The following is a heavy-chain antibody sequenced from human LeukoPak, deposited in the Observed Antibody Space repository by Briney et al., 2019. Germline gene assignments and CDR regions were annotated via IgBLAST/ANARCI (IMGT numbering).Heavy chain of an antibody. D-gene: IGHD5-18*01. CDR1: GGTFSSYA. CDR2: IIPIFGTA. J-gene: IGHJ4*02. CDR3: ARARDWAGYSYGFYY. Sequence: SVKVSRKASGGTFSSYAISWVRQAPGQGLEWMGGIIPIFGTANYAQKFQGRVTITADESTSTAYMELSSLRSEDTAVYYCARARDWAGYSYGFYYWGQGTLVTVSS. V-gene: IGHV1-69*01.